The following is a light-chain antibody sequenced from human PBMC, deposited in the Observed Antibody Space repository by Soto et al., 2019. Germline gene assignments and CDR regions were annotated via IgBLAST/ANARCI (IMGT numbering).Light chain of an antibody. V-gene: IGKV3-20*01. Sequence: EIVLTQSPGTLSVSPGERATLSCRASQSVSIDLAWYQQTPGQAPRLLIYGASSRATGIPDRVSGSGSGTDFTLTISRLEPEDFAVYYCQQYGSSPWTFGQGTKVDI. CDR3: QQYGSSPWT. CDR1: QSVSID. CDR2: GAS. J-gene: IGKJ1*01.